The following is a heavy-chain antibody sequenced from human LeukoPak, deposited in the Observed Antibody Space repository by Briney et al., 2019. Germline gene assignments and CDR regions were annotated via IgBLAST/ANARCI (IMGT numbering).Heavy chain of an antibody. V-gene: IGHV4-4*07. CDR2: IYTSGST. Sequence: SETLSLTCTVSGGSISSYYWSWIRQPAGKGLVWIGRIYTSGSTNYSPSLKSRVTMSVDTSKNQFSLKLSSVTAADTAVYYCARDRSGYRDYTLYNWFDPRGQGTLVTVSS. J-gene: IGHJ5*02. CDR3: ARDRSGYRDYTLYNWFDP. D-gene: IGHD4-17*01. CDR1: GGSISSYY.